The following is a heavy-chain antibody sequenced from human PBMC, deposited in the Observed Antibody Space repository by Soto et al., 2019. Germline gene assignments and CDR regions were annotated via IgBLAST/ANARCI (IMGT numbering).Heavy chain of an antibody. D-gene: IGHD5-18*01. J-gene: IGHJ4*02. CDR2: IFSNDEK. Sequence: SGPTLVNPTETLTLTCTVSGFSLSNARMGVSWIRQPPGKALEWLAHIFSNDEKSYSTSLKSRLTISKDTSKSQVVLTMTNMDPVETATYYCERSPPAMVPFDHWGQGTLVTVSS. CDR1: GFSLSNARMG. V-gene: IGHV2-26*01. CDR3: ERSPPAMVPFDH.